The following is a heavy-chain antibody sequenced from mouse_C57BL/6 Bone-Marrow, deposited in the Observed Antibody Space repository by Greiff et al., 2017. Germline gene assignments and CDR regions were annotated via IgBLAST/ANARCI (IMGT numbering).Heavy chain of an antibody. CDR3: ARSYGSRYYYAMDY. CDR2: INPGSGGT. V-gene: IGHV1-54*01. Sequence: QVQLQQSGAELVRPGTSVKVSCKASGYAFTNYLIEWVKQRPGQGLEWIGVINPGSGGTNYNEKFKGKATLTADKSSSTAYMQLSSLTSEDSAVYFCARSYGSRYYYAMDYWGQGTSVTVSS. D-gene: IGHD1-1*01. J-gene: IGHJ4*01. CDR1: GYAFTNYL.